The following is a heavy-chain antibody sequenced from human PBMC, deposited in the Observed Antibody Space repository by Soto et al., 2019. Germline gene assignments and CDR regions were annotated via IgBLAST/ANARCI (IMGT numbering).Heavy chain of an antibody. CDR2: IYFANSDT. D-gene: IGHD1-1*01. CDR1: GYTLTNHW. V-gene: IGHV5-51*01. Sequence: GESLKISCEASGYTLTNHWIGWARQMPGKGLEWMGLIYFANSDTKYSPSFQGQVTISADKSTSTAHLQWSSLRASDTATYHCAHAIHGTTYFNWGQGTLVTVSS. CDR3: AHAIHGTTYFN. J-gene: IGHJ4*02.